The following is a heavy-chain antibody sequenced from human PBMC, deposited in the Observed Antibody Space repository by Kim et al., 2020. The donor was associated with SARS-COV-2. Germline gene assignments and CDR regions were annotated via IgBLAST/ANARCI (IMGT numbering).Heavy chain of an antibody. Sequence: GGSLRLSCAASGFTFSVYGMHWVRQAPGKGLEWLTVIPYDGSNKYYSDSVKGRCTVSRDNTKNTLYLHMNSLSTEDTAVYYCAKSVHCRGGTCYALGDWGQGTLVTVSS. D-gene: IGHD2-15*01. J-gene: IGHJ4*02. CDR1: GFTFSVYG. V-gene: IGHV3-30*18. CDR3: AKSVHCRGGTCYALGD. CDR2: IPYDGSNK.